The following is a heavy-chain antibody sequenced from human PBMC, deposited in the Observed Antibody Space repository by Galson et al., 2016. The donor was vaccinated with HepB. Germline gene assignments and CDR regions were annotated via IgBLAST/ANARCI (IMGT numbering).Heavy chain of an antibody. V-gene: IGHV2-70*04. CDR1: GFSLSTSGMR. CDR2: IDWDDDK. Sequence: PALVKPTQTLTLTCTFSGFSLSTSGMRVSWIRQPPGKALGWLARIDWDDDKIYSTSLKTRLTISKDTSKNQVVLTMTNMDPVDTATYYCARMGGGGYYSLNAFDIWGQGTMVTVSS. J-gene: IGHJ3*02. D-gene: IGHD1-26*01. CDR3: ARMGGGGYYSLNAFDI.